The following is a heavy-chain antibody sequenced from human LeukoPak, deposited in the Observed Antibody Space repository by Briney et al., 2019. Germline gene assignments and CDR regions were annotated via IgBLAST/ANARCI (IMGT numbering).Heavy chain of an antibody. CDR1: GFTFSDYY. Sequence: GGSLRLSCAASGFTFSDYYMSWIRQAPGKGLGWVSYISSSGSTIYYADSVKGRFTISRDNAKNSLYLQMNSLRAEDTAVYYCARDGCSSTSCYLPGAFDPWGQGTLVTVSS. CDR2: ISSSGSTI. J-gene: IGHJ5*02. V-gene: IGHV3-11*01. D-gene: IGHD2-2*01. CDR3: ARDGCSSTSCYLPGAFDP.